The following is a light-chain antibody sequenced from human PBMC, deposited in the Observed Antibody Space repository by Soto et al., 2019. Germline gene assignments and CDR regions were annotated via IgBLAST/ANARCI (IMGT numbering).Light chain of an antibody. V-gene: IGKV1-5*03. CDR3: QQYHSFPLT. Sequence: DFQMTQSPSTLSASVGDRVTITCRASQSISSWLAWYQQKPRKAPKLLIYKASSLESGVPSRFSGSGSGTEFTLTISGLQPDDFATYYCQQYHSFPLTCGGGTKVEIK. CDR2: KAS. J-gene: IGKJ4*01. CDR1: QSISSW.